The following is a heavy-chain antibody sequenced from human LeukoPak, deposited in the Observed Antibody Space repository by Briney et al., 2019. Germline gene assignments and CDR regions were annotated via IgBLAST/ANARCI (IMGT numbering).Heavy chain of an antibody. CDR3: ASDYSSTSRYSSGLDAFDI. CDR1: GGTFSSYA. D-gene: IGHD6-19*01. V-gene: IGHV1-69*05. J-gene: IGHJ3*02. Sequence: GSSVKVSCKASGGTFSSYAISWVRQAPGQGLEWMGRIIPIFGTANYAQKFQGRVTITTDESTSTAYMELSSLRSEDTAVYYCASDYSSTSRYSSGLDAFDIWGQGTMATVSS. CDR2: IIPIFGTA.